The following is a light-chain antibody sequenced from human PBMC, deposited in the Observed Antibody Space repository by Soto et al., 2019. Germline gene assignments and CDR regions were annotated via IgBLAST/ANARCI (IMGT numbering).Light chain of an antibody. V-gene: IGKV3-20*01. J-gene: IGKJ3*01. Sequence: ELVLTQSPGTLSLSPGERATLSCRASQSVRSNFLAWYQQKPGQAPRLLIYGASTRATGIPDRFSGWGSGTDFTLTISRLDPEDFAVYFCHQYGISPFPFGPGTKVDIK. CDR3: HQYGISPFP. CDR1: QSVRSNF. CDR2: GAS.